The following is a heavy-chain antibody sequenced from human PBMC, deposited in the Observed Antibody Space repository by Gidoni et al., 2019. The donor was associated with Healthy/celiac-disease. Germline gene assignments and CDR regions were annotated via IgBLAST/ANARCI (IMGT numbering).Heavy chain of an antibody. D-gene: IGHD3-10*01. CDR2: IYYSGST. V-gene: IGHV4-59*01. J-gene: IGHJ3*02. CDR3: ARDGSGSLHDLYAFDI. CDR1: GGSISSDY. Sequence: QVQLQESGPALCKPSETLSLTCTVSGGSISSDYWSWIRQPPGKGLEWIGYIYYSGSTNYNPSHKSRVTISVDTSKNQFSLKLSSVTAADTAVYCCARDGSGSLHDLYAFDIWGQGTMVTVSS.